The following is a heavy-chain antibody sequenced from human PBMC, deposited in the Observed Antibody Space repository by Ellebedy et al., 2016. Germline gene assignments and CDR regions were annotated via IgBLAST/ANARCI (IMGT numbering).Heavy chain of an antibody. V-gene: IGHV4-31*03. J-gene: IGHJ6*03. CDR3: AREAADTRRGGYYMDV. D-gene: IGHD6-13*01. CDR2: IYYSGST. Sequence: SETLSLTXTVSGGSISRGGYYWSWIRQHPGKGLEWIGYIYYSGSTYYNPSLRSRVTISVDMSTNQFSLKVNSVTAADTAVYFCAREAADTRRGGYYMDVWGKGTTVTVSS. CDR1: GGSISRGGYY.